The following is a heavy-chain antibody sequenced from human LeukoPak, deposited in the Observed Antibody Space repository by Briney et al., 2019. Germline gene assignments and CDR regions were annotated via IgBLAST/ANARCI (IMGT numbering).Heavy chain of an antibody. V-gene: IGHV3-64*01. CDR1: GFTFSSYA. CDR3: VREAAATLFDY. CDR2: ISSNGGST. Sequence: GGSLRLSCAASGFTFSSYAMHWVRQAPGKGLEYVSAISSNGGSTYYANSVKGRFSISRDNTQNSLSLQMNSLRAEDTAVYYCVREAAATLFDYWGQGTLVTVSS. D-gene: IGHD1-26*01. J-gene: IGHJ4*02.